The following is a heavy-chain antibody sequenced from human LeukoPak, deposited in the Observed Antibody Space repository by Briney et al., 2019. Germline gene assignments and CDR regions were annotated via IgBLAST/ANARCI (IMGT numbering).Heavy chain of an antibody. J-gene: IGHJ4*02. CDR3: TRDITLTRGGRSDY. CDR2: INNDGTTT. V-gene: IGHV3-74*01. CDR1: GFTFSRYW. Sequence: PGGSLRLSCAASGFTFSRYWMYWVRQAPGKGLVWVSRINNDGTTTNFADSVKGRFTISRDNTKNTVYLHMNSLRAEDTAVYYCTRDITLTRGGRSDYWGQGTLVTVSS. D-gene: IGHD3-10*01.